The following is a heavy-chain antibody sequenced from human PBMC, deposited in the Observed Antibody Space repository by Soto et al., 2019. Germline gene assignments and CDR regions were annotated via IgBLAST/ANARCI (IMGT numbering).Heavy chain of an antibody. Sequence: GSLRLSCAASEFTFSSYAMSWVRQAPGKGLEWVSAISGSGGSTYYAESVKGRFTISRDTSKNTLYLQMSSLRVEDTALYYCAKSYSSNWYDYFDNWGQGALVTVSS. V-gene: IGHV3-23*01. CDR2: ISGSGGST. CDR1: EFTFSSYA. CDR3: AKSYSSNWYDYFDN. J-gene: IGHJ4*02. D-gene: IGHD6-13*01.